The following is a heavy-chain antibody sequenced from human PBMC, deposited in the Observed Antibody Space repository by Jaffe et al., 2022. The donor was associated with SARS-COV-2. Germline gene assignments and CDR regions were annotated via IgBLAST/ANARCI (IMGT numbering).Heavy chain of an antibody. CDR3: ARRGSSWSLHYYYYGMDV. CDR2: IYPGDSDT. J-gene: IGHJ6*02. V-gene: IGHV5-51*01. Sequence: EVQLVQSGAEVKKPGESLKISCKGSGYSFTSYWIGWVRQMPGKGLEWMGIIYPGDSDTRYSPSFQGQVTISADKSISTAYLQWSSLKASDTAMYYCARRGSSWSLHYYYYGMDVWGQGTTVTVSS. D-gene: IGHD6-13*01. CDR1: GYSFTSYW.